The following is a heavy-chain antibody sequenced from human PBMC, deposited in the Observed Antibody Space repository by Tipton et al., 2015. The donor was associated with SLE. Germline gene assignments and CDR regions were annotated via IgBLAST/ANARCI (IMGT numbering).Heavy chain of an antibody. Sequence: LRLSCAASGFTFSSYNINWVRQAPGKGLEWIGEINHSGSTNYNPSLKSRVTISVDTSKNQFSLKLSSVTAADTAVYYCARGRNMVNGDYWGQGTLVTVSS. CDR2: INHSGST. J-gene: IGHJ4*02. CDR1: GFTFSSYN. V-gene: IGHV4-34*09. CDR3: ARGRNMVNGDY. D-gene: IGHD5-18*01.